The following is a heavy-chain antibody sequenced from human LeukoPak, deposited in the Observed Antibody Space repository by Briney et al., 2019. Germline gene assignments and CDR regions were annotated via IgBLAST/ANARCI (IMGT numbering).Heavy chain of an antibody. J-gene: IGHJ1*01. V-gene: IGHV3-53*01. CDR3: ARTDETAPAEDFQH. D-gene: IGHD2-21*02. Sequence: PGGSLRLSCAASGFSASSNYMSGVGQAPGKGLEGVSVIYSGGSTYYADSVKGRFTISRDNSKNTLYLQMKSLRAEDTAVYYCARTDETAPAEDFQHWGQGTLVTVSS. CDR1: GFSASSNY. CDR2: IYSGGST.